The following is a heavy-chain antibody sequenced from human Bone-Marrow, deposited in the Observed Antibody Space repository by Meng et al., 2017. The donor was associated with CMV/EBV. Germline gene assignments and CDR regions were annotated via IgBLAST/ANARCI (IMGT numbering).Heavy chain of an antibody. CDR3: AADSRKVGAHDY. Sequence: SVKVSCKASGFTFTSSAVQWVRQARGQRLEWIGWIVVGSGNTSYAQKFQERVTITRDMSTSTAYMELSSLRSEDTAVYYCAADSRKVGAHDYWGQGTLVTVSS. D-gene: IGHD1-26*01. V-gene: IGHV1-58*01. CDR2: IVVGSGNT. J-gene: IGHJ4*02. CDR1: GFTFTSSA.